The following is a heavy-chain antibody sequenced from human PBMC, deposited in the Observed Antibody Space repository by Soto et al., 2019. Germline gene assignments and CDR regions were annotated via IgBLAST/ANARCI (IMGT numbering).Heavy chain of an antibody. CDR3: ARHFSGSYYDDY. J-gene: IGHJ4*02. V-gene: IGHV4-34*01. CDR1: GGSISSYY. Sequence: SETLSLTCTVSGGSISSYYWSWFRQPPGKGLEWIGEITYSGSTTYNPSLKSRVTISVDTSKNQFSLRLSSVTAADTAVYYCARHFSGSYYDDYGGQGSLVTVSS. CDR2: ITYSGST. D-gene: IGHD1-26*01.